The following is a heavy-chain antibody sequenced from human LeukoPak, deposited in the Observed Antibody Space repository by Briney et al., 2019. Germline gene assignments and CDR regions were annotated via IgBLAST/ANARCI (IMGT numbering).Heavy chain of an antibody. CDR2: ISAKNGNT. D-gene: IGHD3-22*01. V-gene: IGHV1-18*01. CDR1: GYTFTSYG. Sequence: GASVKDSCKASGYTFTSYGISWVRQAPGQGLEWVGWISAKNGNTNYGQDFQGRVTVTRDTSTSTVYMELRRLRSDDTAVYYCARARPQNYDSSRYYSAAFDIWGQGTMVTVSS. J-gene: IGHJ3*02. CDR3: ARARPQNYDSSRYYSAAFDI.